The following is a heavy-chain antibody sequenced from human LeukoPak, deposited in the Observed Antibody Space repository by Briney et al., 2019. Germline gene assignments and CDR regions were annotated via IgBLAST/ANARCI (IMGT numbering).Heavy chain of an antibody. Sequence: PGGSLRLSCAASGFTFSSYWMSWIRQAPGKGLEWVSYISSSGSTIYYADSVKGRFTISRDNAKNSLYLQMNSLRAEDTAVYYCGSCYLGNGVDYWGQGTLVTVSS. V-gene: IGHV3-11*01. CDR3: GSCYLGNGVDY. CDR1: GFTFSSYW. J-gene: IGHJ4*02. CDR2: ISSSGSTI. D-gene: IGHD2-15*01.